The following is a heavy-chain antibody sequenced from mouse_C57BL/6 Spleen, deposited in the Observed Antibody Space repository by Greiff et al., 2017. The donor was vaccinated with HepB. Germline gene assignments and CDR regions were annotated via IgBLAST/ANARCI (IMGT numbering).Heavy chain of an antibody. V-gene: IGHV1-63*01. D-gene: IGHD2-2*01. Sequence: VQLQQSGAELVRPGTSVKMSCKASGYTFTNYWIGWAKQRPGHGLEWIGDIYPGGGYTNYNEKFKGKATLTADKSSSTAYMQFSSLTSEDSAIYYCARADRGYPYYFDYWGQGTTLTVSS. J-gene: IGHJ2*01. CDR2: IYPGGGYT. CDR3: ARADRGYPYYFDY. CDR1: GYTFTNYW.